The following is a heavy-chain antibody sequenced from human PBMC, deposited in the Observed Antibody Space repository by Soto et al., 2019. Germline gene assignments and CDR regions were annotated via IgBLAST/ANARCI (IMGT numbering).Heavy chain of an antibody. V-gene: IGHV4-39*01. CDR1: GGSISSSSYY. D-gene: IGHD6-19*01. J-gene: IGHJ3*02. Sequence: QLQLQESGPGLVKPSETLSLTCTVSGGSISSSSYYWGWIRQPPGKGLEWIGSIYYSGSTYYNPSLKSRGTISVDTSKNQFSLKLSSVTAADTAVYYCARVVEIAKPGGFDTVAVFALGAFDIWGQGTMVTVSS. CDR3: ARVVEIAKPGGFDTVAVFALGAFDI. CDR2: IYYSGST.